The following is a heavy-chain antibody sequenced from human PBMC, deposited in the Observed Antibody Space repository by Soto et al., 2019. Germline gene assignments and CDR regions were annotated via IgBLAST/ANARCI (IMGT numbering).Heavy chain of an antibody. D-gene: IGHD2-15*01. V-gene: IGHV4-59*01. Sequence: ETLSLTCTVSGGSISSYYWSWIRQPPGKGLEYIGYIYYSGSTNYNPSLKSRVAISKDTSKNQFSLKLSSVTAADTAVYYCARFQDRRSALFDYWGQGTLVTVSS. J-gene: IGHJ4*02. CDR2: IYYSGST. CDR3: ARFQDRRSALFDY. CDR1: GGSISSYY.